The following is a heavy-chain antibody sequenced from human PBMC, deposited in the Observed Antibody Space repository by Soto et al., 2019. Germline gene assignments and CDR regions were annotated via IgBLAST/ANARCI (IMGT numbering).Heavy chain of an antibody. CDR1: GFTFSSYA. J-gene: IGHJ6*02. D-gene: IGHD3-3*01. V-gene: IGHV3-23*01. Sequence: GGSLRLSCAASGFTFSSYAMSWVRQAPGKGLEWVSAISGSGGSTYYADSVKGRFTISRDNSKNTLYLQMNSLRAEDTAVYYCAKGGYYDFWSGSKGDDYYYYGMDGWGPGTTVTVSS. CDR2: ISGSGGST. CDR3: AKGGYYDFWSGSKGDDYYYYGMDG.